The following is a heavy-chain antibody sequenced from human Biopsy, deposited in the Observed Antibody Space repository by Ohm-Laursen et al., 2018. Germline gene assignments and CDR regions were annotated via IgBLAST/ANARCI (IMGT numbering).Heavy chain of an antibody. CDR2: INPKSGGT. D-gene: IGHD2-21*01. CDR1: GYTFAGYY. V-gene: IGHV1-2*02. Sequence: GSSVKVSCKASGYTFAGYYLHWVRQAPGQGPEWMGWINPKSGGTKYAQKFQGRVTMTRDTSIDTVHMELSRLTSDDTALYYCAKDCGLGGDRDYWGQGTLVTVSS. J-gene: IGHJ4*02. CDR3: AKDCGLGGDRDY.